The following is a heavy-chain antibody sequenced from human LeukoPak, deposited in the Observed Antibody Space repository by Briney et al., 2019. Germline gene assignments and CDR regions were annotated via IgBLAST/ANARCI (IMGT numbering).Heavy chain of an antibody. D-gene: IGHD1-7*01. CDR2: IYYSGST. V-gene: IGHV4-59*01. CDR3: ARVVWNYWFDP. J-gene: IGHJ5*02. CDR1: GGSISSYY. Sequence: SETLSLTXTVSGGSISSYYWSWIRQPPGKGLEWIGYIYYSGSTNYNPSLKSRVTTSVDTSKDQFSLKLSSVTAADTAVYYCARVVWNYWFDPWGQGTLVTVSS.